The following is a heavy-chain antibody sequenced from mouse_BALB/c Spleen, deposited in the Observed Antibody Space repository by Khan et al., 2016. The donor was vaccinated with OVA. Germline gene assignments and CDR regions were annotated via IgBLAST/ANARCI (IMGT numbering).Heavy chain of an antibody. CDR2: ISTGGSYT. J-gene: IGHJ2*01. CDR1: GFSFSSYS. CDR3: TALRGYYGSSPYFDY. D-gene: IGHD1-1*01. V-gene: IGHV5-6-4*01. Sequence: EVELVQSGGGLVRPGGSLKLSCAASGFSFSSYSMSWVRQTPEKRLEWVATISTGGSYTNYQDSVKGQVTISRDNATNTQYMQVNSLRSEDTAMYYCTALRGYYGSSPYFDYWGQGTTLTVSS.